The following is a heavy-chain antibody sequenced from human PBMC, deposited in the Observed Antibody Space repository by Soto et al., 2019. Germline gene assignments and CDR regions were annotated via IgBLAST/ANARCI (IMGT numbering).Heavy chain of an antibody. Sequence: EVQVLESGGGLVQPGGSLRLSCVASGFNLSDHWMDWVRQAPGKGLEWVGQIKNRGGGYSTDYAASVKVRFTIARDDSKNSLYLQMNSLKTEDSAFYYCGDLGSGSWPYDGWGQGILVTVSS. V-gene: IGHV3-72*01. J-gene: IGHJ4*02. CDR3: GDLGSGSWPYDG. D-gene: IGHD1-26*01. CDR2: IKNRGGGYST. CDR1: GFNLSDHW.